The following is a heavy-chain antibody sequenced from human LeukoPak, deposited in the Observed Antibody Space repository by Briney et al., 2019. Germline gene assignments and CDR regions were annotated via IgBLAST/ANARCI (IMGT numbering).Heavy chain of an antibody. V-gene: IGHV3-23*01. J-gene: IGHJ6*02. CDR3: AKDRHNTPPNYYYGMDV. D-gene: IGHD1-1*01. Sequence: GGSLRLSCVASGFTFGRFTMSWVRQAPGKGLEWVAGIYGGGHTGTFYADSVKGRLTISRDNSKNTLYLQMNSLRAEDTAVYYCAKDRHNTPPNYYYGMDVWGQGTTVTVSS. CDR2: IYGGGHTGT. CDR1: GFTFGRFT.